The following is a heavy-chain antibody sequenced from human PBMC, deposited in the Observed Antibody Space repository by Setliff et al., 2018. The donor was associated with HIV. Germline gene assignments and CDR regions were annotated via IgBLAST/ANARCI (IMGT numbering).Heavy chain of an antibody. Sequence: LSLTCTVSGDSIRNDYWTWIRQSPEKGLEWMAYISYTGGTNYNPSLKSRVTLSLDASKNQISLKLRSVTAADTAMYYCARGHEWLRNWGQGTLVTVSS. J-gene: IGHJ4*02. CDR2: ISYTGGT. CDR3: ARGHEWLRN. D-gene: IGHD5-12*01. CDR1: GDSIRNDY. V-gene: IGHV4-59*01.